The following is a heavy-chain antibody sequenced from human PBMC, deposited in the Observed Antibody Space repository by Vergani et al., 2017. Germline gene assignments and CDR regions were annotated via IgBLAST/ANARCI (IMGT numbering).Heavy chain of an antibody. D-gene: IGHD5-12*01. J-gene: IGHJ3*02. CDR2: IVVGSGNT. CDR3: AADASSGYLGEDHDAFDI. V-gene: IGHV1-58*01. CDR1: GGTFTSSA. Sequence: QLVQSGAEVKKPGSSVKVSCKASGGTFTSSAVQWVRQARGQRLEWIGWIVVGSGNTNYAQKFQERVTITRDMSTSTAYMELSSLRSEDTAVYYCAADASSGYLGEDHDAFDIWGQGTMVTVSS.